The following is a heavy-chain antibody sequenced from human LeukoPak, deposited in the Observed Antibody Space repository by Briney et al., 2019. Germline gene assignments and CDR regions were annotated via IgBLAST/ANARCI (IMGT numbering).Heavy chain of an antibody. Sequence: GASVKVSCKASGYTFIGYYMHWVRQAPGQGLEWMGWINLNSGGTKYAQKFQGRVTMTRDTSITTAYMELNRLRSDDTAVYYCARDSAAAGGLSFDYWGQGTLATVSS. D-gene: IGHD6-13*01. V-gene: IGHV1-2*02. J-gene: IGHJ4*02. CDR3: ARDSAAAGGLSFDY. CDR1: GYTFIGYY. CDR2: INLNSGGT.